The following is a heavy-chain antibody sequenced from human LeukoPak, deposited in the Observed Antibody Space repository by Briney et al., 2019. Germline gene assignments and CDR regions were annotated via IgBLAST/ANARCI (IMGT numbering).Heavy chain of an antibody. J-gene: IGHJ4*02. V-gene: IGHV3-23*01. CDR1: GFTFRTYA. Sequence: GGSLRLSCAASGFTFRTYAMSWVRQAPGKGLEWVSTISGNGGSTYYADSVRGRFTISRDNSKNTLYLQMSSLRAEDTAVFYCARDPGYAIYYFDYWGQGTLVTVSS. CDR2: ISGNGGST. CDR3: ARDPGYAIYYFDY. D-gene: IGHD3-9*01.